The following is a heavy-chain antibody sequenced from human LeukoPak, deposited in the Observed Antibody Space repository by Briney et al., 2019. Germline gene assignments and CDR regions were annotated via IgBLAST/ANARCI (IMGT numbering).Heavy chain of an antibody. CDR2: IYYSGST. V-gene: IGHV4-59*01. J-gene: IGHJ4*02. CDR1: GGSISSYY. CDR3: ARGYCSGGSCFPARYYFDY. D-gene: IGHD2-15*01. Sequence: SETLSLTCTVSGGSISSYYWSWIRQPPGKGLEWIGYIYYSGSTNYNPSLKSRVTISVDTSKNQFSLKLSSVTAADTAVYYCARGYCSGGSCFPARYYFDYWGQGTLVTVSS.